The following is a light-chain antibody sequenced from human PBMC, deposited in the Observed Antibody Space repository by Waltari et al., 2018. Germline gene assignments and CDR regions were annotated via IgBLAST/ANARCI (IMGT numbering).Light chain of an antibody. CDR1: QSVSSY. V-gene: IGKV3-11*01. J-gene: IGKJ4*01. Sequence: EIVLTQSPATLSFSPGERATLSCRASQSVSSYLAWYQQKPGQAPRPLIYDASNRATGIPARFSGSGSGTDFTLTISSLEPEDFAVYYCQQRRNWPLTFGGGTKVEIK. CDR3: QQRRNWPLT. CDR2: DAS.